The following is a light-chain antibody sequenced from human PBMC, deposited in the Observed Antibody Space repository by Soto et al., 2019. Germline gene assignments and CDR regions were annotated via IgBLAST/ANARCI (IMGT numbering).Light chain of an antibody. Sequence: DIQMTQSPSSLSASVGDRVTITCRASQGIYTHLAWYQQKPGNAPKPLIYAASTLQSGVPSRFSASGSGTDFILTISALQSEDVGTYFCQTYDKAPWTFGPGTKVDIK. V-gene: IGKV1-27*01. CDR1: QGIYTH. J-gene: IGKJ1*01. CDR3: QTYDKAPWT. CDR2: AAS.